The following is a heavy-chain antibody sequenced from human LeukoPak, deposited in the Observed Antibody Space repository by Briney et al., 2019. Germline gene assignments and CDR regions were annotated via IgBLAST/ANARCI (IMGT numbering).Heavy chain of an antibody. CDR3: VKDFYQAGSSLEGAFDY. D-gene: IGHD6-13*01. V-gene: IGHV3-64D*06. CDR2: ISSNGGST. J-gene: IGHJ4*02. Sequence: PGGSLRLSCSASGFTFNRYAIHWVRQAPGKGLEYVSAISSNGGSTYYADSVKGRFTISRNNSKNTLYLQMSSLRAEDTAVYYCVKDFYQAGSSLEGAFDYWGQGTLVTVSS. CDR1: GFTFNRYA.